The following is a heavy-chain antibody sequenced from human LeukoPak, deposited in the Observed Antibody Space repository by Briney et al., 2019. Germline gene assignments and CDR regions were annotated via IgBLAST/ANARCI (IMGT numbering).Heavy chain of an antibody. V-gene: IGHV3-9*01. Sequence: PGRSLRLSCAASGFTFDDYAMHWVRQAPGKGLEWVSGISWNSGSIGYADSVKGRFTISRDNAKNSLYLQMNSLRAEDTALYYCAIDKNGMDVWGQGTTVTVSS. J-gene: IGHJ6*02. CDR1: GFTFDDYA. CDR3: AIDKNGMDV. CDR2: ISWNSGSI.